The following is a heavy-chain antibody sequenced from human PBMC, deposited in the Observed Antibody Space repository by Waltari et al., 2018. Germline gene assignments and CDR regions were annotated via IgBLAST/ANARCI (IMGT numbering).Heavy chain of an antibody. CDR1: GGSFSGYY. J-gene: IGHJ3*02. D-gene: IGHD3-22*01. V-gene: IGHV4-34*01. CDR3: ARGRTITMIWGAFDI. CDR2: INHSGST. Sequence: QVQLQQWGAGLLKPSETLSLTCAVYGGSFSGYYWSWIRQPPGKGLEWIGEINHSGSTNYNPSLKSRVTISVDTSKNQFSLKLSSVTAADTAVYYCARGRTITMIWGAFDIWGQGTMVTVSS.